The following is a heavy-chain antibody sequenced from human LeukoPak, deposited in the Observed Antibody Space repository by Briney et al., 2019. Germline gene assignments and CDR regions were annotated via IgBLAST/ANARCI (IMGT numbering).Heavy chain of an antibody. CDR3: AKDVLRRYFDWLLFPYYFDC. CDR1: GFTFSSYG. Sequence: GGSLRLSCGASGFTFSSYGMSWVRQAPGKGLEWVSGISNSGGSTYYADSVKGRFTISRDNSKNTLYLQMNGLRAEDTAVYYCAKDVLRRYFDWLLFPYYFDCWGQGTLVTVSS. CDR2: ISNSGGST. V-gene: IGHV3-23*01. J-gene: IGHJ4*02. D-gene: IGHD3-9*01.